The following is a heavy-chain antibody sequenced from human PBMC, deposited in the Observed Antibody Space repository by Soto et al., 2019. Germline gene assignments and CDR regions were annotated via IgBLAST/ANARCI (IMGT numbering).Heavy chain of an antibody. D-gene: IGHD3-10*01. CDR1: GYSFAGYW. Sequence: PGESLKISFKSSGYSFAGYWIGWVRQMPGKGLDWMGVIYPGDSDTRYSPSFHGQVTISADKSISTAYLQWSSLKASDTAMYFCARLPGVRGVFDGFNVWGQGTMVTVSS. V-gene: IGHV5-51*01. CDR3: ARLPGVRGVFDGFNV. J-gene: IGHJ3*01. CDR2: IYPGDSDT.